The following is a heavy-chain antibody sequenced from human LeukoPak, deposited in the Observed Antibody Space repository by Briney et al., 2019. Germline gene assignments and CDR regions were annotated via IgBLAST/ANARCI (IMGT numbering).Heavy chain of an antibody. V-gene: IGHV3-21*01. CDR1: GFTFNNYG. J-gene: IGHJ6*03. CDR2: ISSSSSYI. CDR3: ARDFIAAAGTESYYYYMDV. Sequence: GGSLRLSCVVSGFTFNNYGMSWVRQPPGKGLEWVSSISSSSSYIYYADSVKGRFTISRDNAKNSLYLQMNSLRAEDTAAYYCARDFIAAAGTESYYYYMDVWGKGTTVTVSS. D-gene: IGHD6-13*01.